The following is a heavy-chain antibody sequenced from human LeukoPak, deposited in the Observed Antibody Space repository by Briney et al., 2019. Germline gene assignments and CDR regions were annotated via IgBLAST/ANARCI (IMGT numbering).Heavy chain of an antibody. Sequence: ASVKVSCKASGYTFTSYGISWVRQAPGQGLEWMGWISAYNGNTNYAQRLQGRVTMTTDTSTSTAYMELRSLRSDDTAVYYCARDLDVPSEFDYWGQGTLVTVSS. CDR1: GYTFTSYG. D-gene: IGHD1-1*01. CDR3: ARDLDVPSEFDY. CDR2: ISAYNGNT. J-gene: IGHJ4*02. V-gene: IGHV1-18*01.